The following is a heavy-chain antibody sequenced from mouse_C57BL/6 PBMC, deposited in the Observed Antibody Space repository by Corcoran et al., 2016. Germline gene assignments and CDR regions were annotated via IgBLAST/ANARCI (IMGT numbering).Heavy chain of an antibody. CDR3: AQTAQATLYNFDY. CDR2: INPNNGGT. J-gene: IGHJ2*01. CDR1: GYTFTDYY. D-gene: IGHD3-2*02. V-gene: IGHV1-26*01. Sequence: EVQLQQSGAELVKPGASVKISCKASGYTFTDYYMNWVKQSHGKSLEWIGDINPNNGGTSYNQKFKGKATLTVDKSSSTAYMELRSLTSEDSAVYYCAQTAQATLYNFDYWGQGTTLTVSS.